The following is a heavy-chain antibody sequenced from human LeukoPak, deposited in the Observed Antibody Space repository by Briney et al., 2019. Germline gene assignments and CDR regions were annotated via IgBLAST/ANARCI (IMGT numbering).Heavy chain of an antibody. V-gene: IGHV1-69*13. CDR1: GGTFSSYA. Sequence: SVKVSCKASGGTFSSYAFSWVRQAPGQGLEWMGGIIPIFGTANYAQKFQGRVTITADESTSTAYMELSSLRSEDTAVYYCARDPLRGGSGYRAFDYWGQGTLVTVSS. D-gene: IGHD3-3*01. CDR3: ARDPLRGGSGYRAFDY. J-gene: IGHJ4*02. CDR2: IIPIFGTA.